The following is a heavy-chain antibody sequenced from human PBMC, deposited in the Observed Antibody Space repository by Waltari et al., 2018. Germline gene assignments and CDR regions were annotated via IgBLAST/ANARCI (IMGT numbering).Heavy chain of an antibody. D-gene: IGHD1-26*01. CDR2: VDPEDGET. J-gene: IGHJ3*02. CDR3: AKDLGSGSYSSIDAFDI. CDR1: GYTLTELS. Sequence: QVQLVQSGAEVKKPGASVKVSCKVSGYTLTELSMHWVRQDPGKWLEWMGGVDPEDGETSYEQKVQGRVTTTEDTYTDTAYMELSSLRSEDTAVYYCAKDLGSGSYSSIDAFDIWGQGTMVTVSS. V-gene: IGHV1-24*01.